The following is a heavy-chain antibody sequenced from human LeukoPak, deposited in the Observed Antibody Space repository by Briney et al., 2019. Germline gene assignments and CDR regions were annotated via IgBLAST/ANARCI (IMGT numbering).Heavy chain of an antibody. CDR1: GGSVSSGSYY. J-gene: IGHJ4*02. D-gene: IGHD3-9*01. CDR3: ATSNNYDILTGYLYYFDY. CDR2: IYYSGST. V-gene: IGHV4-61*01. Sequence: SETLSLTCTVSGGSVSSGSYYWSWIRQSPGKGLEWIGYIYYSGSTNYNPSLKSRVTISVDTSKNQFSLKLSSVTAADTAVYYCATSNNYDILTGYLYYFDYWGQGTLVTVSS.